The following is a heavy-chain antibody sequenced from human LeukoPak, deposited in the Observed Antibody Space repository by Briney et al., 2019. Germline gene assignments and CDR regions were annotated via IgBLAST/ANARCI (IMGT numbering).Heavy chain of an antibody. J-gene: IGHJ4*02. D-gene: IGHD3-16*01. Sequence: GSLRLSCAASGFTVSSKYMNWVRQAPGKGLEWVSVIYSGGSTYYADSVKGRFTISRDNSKNTLYLQMNSLRAEDTAVYYCARGEYGDCWGQGTLVTVSS. V-gene: IGHV3-66*01. CDR3: ARGEYGDC. CDR1: GFTVSSKY. CDR2: IYSGGST.